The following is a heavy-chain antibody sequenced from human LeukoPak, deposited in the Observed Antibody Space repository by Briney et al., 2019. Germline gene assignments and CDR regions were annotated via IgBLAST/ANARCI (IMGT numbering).Heavy chain of an antibody. D-gene: IGHD1-26*01. Sequence: GGSLRLSCAASGFTFSDYYMSWIRQAPGKGLEWVSYISSSSSTIYYADSVKGRFTISRDNAKNSLYLQMNSLRAEDTAVYYCASVVGWYDYYYGMDVWGQGTTVTVSS. J-gene: IGHJ6*02. CDR3: ASVVGWYDYYYGMDV. V-gene: IGHV3-11*01. CDR2: ISSSSSTI. CDR1: GFTFSDYY.